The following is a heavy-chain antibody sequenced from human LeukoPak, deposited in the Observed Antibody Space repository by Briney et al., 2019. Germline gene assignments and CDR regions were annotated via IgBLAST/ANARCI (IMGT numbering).Heavy chain of an antibody. CDR3: ARAPFSYYYDSSGQEDLDY. J-gene: IGHJ4*02. D-gene: IGHD3-22*01. CDR1: GGSITISSYY. Sequence: SETLSLTCTVSGGSITISSYYWGWIRQPPGRGLEWIGSIYYSGSTYYNPSLKSRVTISVDTSKNQFSLKLSSVTAADTAVYYCARAPFSYYYDSSGQEDLDYWGQGTLVTVSS. CDR2: IYYSGST. V-gene: IGHV4-39*07.